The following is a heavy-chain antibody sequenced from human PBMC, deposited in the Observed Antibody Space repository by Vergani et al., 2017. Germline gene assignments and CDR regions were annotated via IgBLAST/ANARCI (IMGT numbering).Heavy chain of an antibody. CDR3: ARAVEQQLVDYYYYYMDV. Sequence: ELQLVESGGGLVQPGGSLRLSCAASGSTVSGNYMTWVRQAPGKGPEWVSHIYSGDETYYADSVKGRVTISRDTSKNQFSLKLSSVTAADTAVYYCARAVEQQLVDYYYYYMDVWGKGTTVTVSS. J-gene: IGHJ6*03. D-gene: IGHD6-13*01. V-gene: IGHV3-66*02. CDR1: GSTVSGNY. CDR2: IYSGDET.